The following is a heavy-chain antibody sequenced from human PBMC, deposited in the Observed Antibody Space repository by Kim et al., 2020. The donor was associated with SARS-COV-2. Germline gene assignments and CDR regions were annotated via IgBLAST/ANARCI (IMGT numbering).Heavy chain of an antibody. D-gene: IGHD3-9*01. V-gene: IGHV3-23*01. J-gene: IGHJ4*02. CDR2: ISGSGGST. Sequence: GSLRLSCAASGFTFSSYAMSWVRQAPGKGLEWVSAISGSGGSTYYADSVKGRFTISRDNSKNTLYLQMNSLRAEDTAVYYCAKHPDWLPGLAYFDYWGQGTLVTVSS. CDR3: AKHPDWLPGLAYFDY. CDR1: GFTFSSYA.